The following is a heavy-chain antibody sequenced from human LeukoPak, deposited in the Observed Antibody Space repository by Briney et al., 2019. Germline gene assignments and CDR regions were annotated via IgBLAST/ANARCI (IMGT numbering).Heavy chain of an antibody. CDR1: GYTFTDYY. V-gene: IGHV1-2*02. Sequence: RASVKVSCKASGYTFTDYYMHWVRQAPGQGLEWMGWINPNSGGTNYAQKFQGRVTMTRDTSISTAYMELSRLRSDDTAVYYCAREGFDLVAVAGLPWGQGTLVTVSS. D-gene: IGHD6-19*01. CDR2: INPNSGGT. CDR3: AREGFDLVAVAGLP. J-gene: IGHJ4*02.